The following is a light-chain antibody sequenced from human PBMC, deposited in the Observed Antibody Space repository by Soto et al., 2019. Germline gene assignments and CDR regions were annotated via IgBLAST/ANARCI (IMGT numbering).Light chain of an antibody. Sequence: QSVLSQPPSASGTPGQRVTISCSGSNSNIGNNYVYWYHQLPGTAPKLLIYRNNQRPSGVPDRISGSKSGTSASLAISGLRSEDEADYYCATWDDSLSGALIGGGTKLTVL. J-gene: IGLJ2*01. V-gene: IGLV1-47*01. CDR1: NSNIGNNY. CDR2: RNN. CDR3: ATWDDSLSGAL.